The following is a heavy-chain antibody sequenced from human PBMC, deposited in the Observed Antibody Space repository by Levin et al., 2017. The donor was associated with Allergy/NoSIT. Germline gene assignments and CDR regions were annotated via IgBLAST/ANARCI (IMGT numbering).Heavy chain of an antibody. J-gene: IGHJ4*02. V-gene: IGHV4-39*01. CDR3: ARQRRITMISED. CDR2: IYYSGST. Sequence: SETLSLTCTVSGGSISSSSYYWGWIRQPPGKGLEWIGSIYYSGSTYYNPSLKSRVTISVDTSKNQFSLKLSSVTAADTAVYYCARQRRITMISEDWGQGTLVTVSS. D-gene: IGHD3-22*01. CDR1: GGSISSSSYY.